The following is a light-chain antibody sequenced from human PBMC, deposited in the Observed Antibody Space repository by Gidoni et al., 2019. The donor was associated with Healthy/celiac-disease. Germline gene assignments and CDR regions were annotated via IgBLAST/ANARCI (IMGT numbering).Light chain of an antibody. J-gene: IGLJ3*02. CDR2: RNN. Sequence: QSVLTQPPSASGTPGPGVTISCSGSSSNIGSNYVYWHQQLPETAPKLLIYRNNQRPSGVPDRFSGSKSGTSASLAISGLRSEDEADYYCAAWDDSLSGRVFGGGTKLTVL. CDR1: SSNIGSNY. V-gene: IGLV1-47*01. CDR3: AAWDDSLSGRV.